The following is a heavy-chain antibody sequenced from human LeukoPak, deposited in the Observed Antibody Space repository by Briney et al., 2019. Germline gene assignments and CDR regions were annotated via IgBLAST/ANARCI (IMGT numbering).Heavy chain of an antibody. CDR3: ARVYCTTNTCYHYFGY. CDR1: GFTFSNHW. J-gene: IGHJ4*02. D-gene: IGHD2-8*01. V-gene: IGHV3-74*01. Sequence: GGSLRLSCAASGFTFSNHWMHWIRQVPGNGLVWLSRISTDGTSTSYADSVKGRFTISRDNAKNTLYLQMDSLRADDTAVYYCARVYCTTNTCYHYFGYWGQGTQVTVSS. CDR2: ISTDGTST.